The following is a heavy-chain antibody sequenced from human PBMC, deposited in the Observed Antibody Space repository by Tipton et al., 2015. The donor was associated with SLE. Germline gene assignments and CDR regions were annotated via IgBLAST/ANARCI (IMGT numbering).Heavy chain of an antibody. CDR2: IYYSGRT. Sequence: TLSLTCTVSGGSIKSGGYYWCWVRRLPGKGLEWIGCIYYSGRTYYNPSLKSRLALSVDTSKNQFSLKLSSVTAADTAVYYCARSFPRSSGGWYYYYYYMDVWGKGTTVTVSS. J-gene: IGHJ6*03. V-gene: IGHV4-31*03. CDR1: GGSIKSGGYY. CDR3: ARSFPRSSGGWYYYYYYMDV. D-gene: IGHD2-15*01.